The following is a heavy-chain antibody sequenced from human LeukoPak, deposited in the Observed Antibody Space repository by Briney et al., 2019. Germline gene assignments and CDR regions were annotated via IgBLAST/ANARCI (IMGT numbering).Heavy chain of an antibody. J-gene: IGHJ6*02. CDR1: GFTFSSYW. CDR3: ARTFDQLLTIFGVVIPPRPYYYYGMDV. D-gene: IGHD3-3*01. V-gene: IGHV3-7*01. CDR2: IKQDGSEK. Sequence: GGSLRLSCAASGFTFSSYWMSWVRQAPGKGLEWVANIKQDGSEKYYVDSVKGRFTISRDNAKNSLYLQMNSLRAEDTAVYYCARTFDQLLTIFGVVIPPRPYYYYGMDVWGQGTTVTVSS.